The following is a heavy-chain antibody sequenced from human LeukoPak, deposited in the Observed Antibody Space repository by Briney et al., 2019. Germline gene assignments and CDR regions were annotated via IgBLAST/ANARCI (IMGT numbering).Heavy chain of an antibody. V-gene: IGHV4-59*01. CDR2: IFYSGIT. J-gene: IGHJ2*01. CDR1: GGSISSYY. D-gene: IGHD3-22*01. CDR3: ARGAYYYDSSGYNWYFDL. Sequence: SETLSLTCTVSGGSISSYYWSWIRQPPGKGLEWIGYIFYSGITNYNPSLKSRVTISIDTSKNQFSLKLSSVTAADTAVYYCARGAYYYDSSGYNWYFDLWGRGTLVAVSS.